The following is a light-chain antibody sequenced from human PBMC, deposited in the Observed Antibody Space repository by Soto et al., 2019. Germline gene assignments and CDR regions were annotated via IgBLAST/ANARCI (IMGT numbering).Light chain of an antibody. Sequence: DIQMTQSPSTLSASVGDRVTITCRASQSISSWLAWYQQKPGKAPKLLIYDASSLESGVPSRFSGSGSRTEFTLTISSLQPDDFATYYCQQYNSYLRTFGQGTKVEIK. CDR2: DAS. J-gene: IGKJ1*01. CDR3: QQYNSYLRT. V-gene: IGKV1-5*01. CDR1: QSISSW.